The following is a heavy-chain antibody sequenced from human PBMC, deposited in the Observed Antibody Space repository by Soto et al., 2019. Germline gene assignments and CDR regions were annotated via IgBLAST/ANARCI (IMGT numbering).Heavy chain of an antibody. V-gene: IGHV3-21*01. CDR2: ISSSSSYI. CDR3: ARAPEGYDSSGYYYYYYYGMDV. CDR1: GFTFSSYS. D-gene: IGHD3-22*01. J-gene: IGHJ6*02. Sequence: GESLKISCAASGFTFSSYSMNWVRQAPGKGLEWVSSISSSSSYIYYADSVKGRFTISRDNAKNSLYLQMNSLRAEDTAVYYCARAPEGYDSSGYYYYYYYGMDVWGQGTTVTVSS.